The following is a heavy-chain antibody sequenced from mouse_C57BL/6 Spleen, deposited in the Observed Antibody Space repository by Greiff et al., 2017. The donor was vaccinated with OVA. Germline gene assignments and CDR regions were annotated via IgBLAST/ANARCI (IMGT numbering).Heavy chain of an antibody. CDR3: ARQGNWDWFAY. CDR2: IDPSDSYT. V-gene: IGHV1-69*01. CDR1: GYTFTSYW. J-gene: IGHJ3*01. Sequence: QVQLQQPGAELVMPGASVKLSCKASGYTFTSYWMHWVKQRPGQGLEWIGEIDPSDSYTNYNQKFKGKSTLTVDKSSSTAYMQLSSLTSEDSAVYYCARQGNWDWFAYWGQGTLVTVSA. D-gene: IGHD4-1*01.